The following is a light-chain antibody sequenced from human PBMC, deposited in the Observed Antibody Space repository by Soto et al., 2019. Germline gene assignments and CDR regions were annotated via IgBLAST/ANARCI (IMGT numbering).Light chain of an antibody. CDR3: QQSHSVPPT. V-gene: IGKV1-39*01. J-gene: IGKJ5*01. CDR2: AVS. CDR1: QNISNY. Sequence: DIQMPQSPSSLSASVRDRVTITCRASQNISNYLNWYQQKPGKAPNLLIYAVSSLKTGVPSRFSGSGSGTDFTLTIRGLQPEDFATYVCQQSHSVPPTFGQGTRVDIK.